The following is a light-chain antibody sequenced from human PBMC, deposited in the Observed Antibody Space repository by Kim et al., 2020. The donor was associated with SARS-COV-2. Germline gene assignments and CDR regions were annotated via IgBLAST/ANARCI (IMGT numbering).Light chain of an antibody. CDR2: DVN. J-gene: IGLJ1*01. Sequence: STATTSTRPSSGGVGYYYVSWYQQHQREAPNHIIYDVNNRPSGVSNRFSGCTSGNTASLTISGVQDEDEADYYCSSYTRSTTSYVFGTGTKVTVL. CDR3: SSYTRSTTSYV. V-gene: IGLV2-14*03. CDR1: SSGGVGYYY.